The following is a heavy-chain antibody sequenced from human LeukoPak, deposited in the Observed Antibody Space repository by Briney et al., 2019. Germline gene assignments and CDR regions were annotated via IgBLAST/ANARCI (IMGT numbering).Heavy chain of an antibody. J-gene: IGHJ6*02. CDR1: GFTFSSYS. Sequence: PGGSLRLSCAASGFTFSSYSMNWVRQAPGKGLEWVSSISSSSSYIYYADSVKGRFTISRDNAKNSLYLQMNSLRAEDTAVYYCARCQYYGSGSYYKTPSDCVDVWGQGTTVTVSS. D-gene: IGHD3-10*01. CDR2: ISSSSSYI. V-gene: IGHV3-21*01. CDR3: ARCQYYGSGSYYKTPSDCVDV.